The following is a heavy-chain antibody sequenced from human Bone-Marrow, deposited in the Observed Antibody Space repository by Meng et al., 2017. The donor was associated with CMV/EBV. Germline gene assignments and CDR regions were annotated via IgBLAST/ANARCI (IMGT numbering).Heavy chain of an antibody. Sequence: SETLSLTCTVSGGSVSSGSYYWSWIRQPPGKGLEWIGYIYYSGSTNYNPSLKSRVTISVDTSKNQFSLKLSSVTAADTAVYYCARMRLGRRGSGSPGYYGMDVWGQGTTVTVSS. D-gene: IGHD1-26*01. CDR1: GGSVSSGSYY. J-gene: IGHJ6*02. CDR2: IYYSGST. V-gene: IGHV4-61*01. CDR3: ARMRLGRRGSGSPGYYGMDV.